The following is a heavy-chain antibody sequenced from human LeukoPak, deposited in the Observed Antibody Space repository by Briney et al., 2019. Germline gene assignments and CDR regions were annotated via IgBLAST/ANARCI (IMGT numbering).Heavy chain of an antibody. V-gene: IGHV3-30*02. Sequence: GGSLRLSCAASGFTFSSYGMHWVRQAPGKGLEWVAFIRYDGSNKYYADSVKGRFTISRDNSKNTLYLQMNSLRAEDAAVYYCAKDLARYCSGGSCYSSDYWGQGTLVTVSS. D-gene: IGHD2-15*01. J-gene: IGHJ4*02. CDR2: IRYDGSNK. CDR1: GFTFSSYG. CDR3: AKDLARYCSGGSCYSSDY.